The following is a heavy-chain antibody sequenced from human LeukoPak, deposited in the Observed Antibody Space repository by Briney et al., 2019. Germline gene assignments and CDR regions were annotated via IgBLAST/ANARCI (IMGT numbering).Heavy chain of an antibody. V-gene: IGHV3-48*02. CDR3: ARDPERESYDYYYYGMDV. D-gene: IGHD1-26*01. CDR2: ISSSGSTI. Sequence: GGSLRLSCAASGFTFSSCTMNWVRQAPGKGLEWVSYISSSGSTIYYADSVKGRFTISRDNAKNSLYLQMNSLRDEDTAVYYCARDPERESYDYYYYGMDVWGQGSTVTVSS. J-gene: IGHJ6*02. CDR1: GFTFSSCT.